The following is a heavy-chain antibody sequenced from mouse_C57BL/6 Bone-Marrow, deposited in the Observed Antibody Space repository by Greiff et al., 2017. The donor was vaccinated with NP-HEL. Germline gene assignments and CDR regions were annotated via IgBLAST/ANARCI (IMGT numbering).Heavy chain of an antibody. J-gene: IGHJ2*01. CDR2: INPSNGGT. CDR3: AREGLLWLRLYYFDY. Sequence: VQLQQPGTELVKPGASVKLSCKASGYTFTSYWMHWVKQRPGQGLEWIGNINPSNGGTNYNEKFKSKATLTVDKSSSTAYMQRSSLTSEDSAVYYCAREGLLWLRLYYFDYWGQGTTLTVSS. V-gene: IGHV1-53*01. D-gene: IGHD2-9*01. CDR1: GYTFTSYW.